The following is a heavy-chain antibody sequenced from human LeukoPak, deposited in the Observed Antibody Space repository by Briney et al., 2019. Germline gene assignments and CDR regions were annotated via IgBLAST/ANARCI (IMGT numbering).Heavy chain of an antibody. J-gene: IGHJ5*02. CDR2: IYYSGST. CDR1: GGSISSSSNY. CDR3: VFMITFGGVIGP. Sequence: PSETLSLTCTVSGGSISSSSNYWGWIRQPPGKGLEWIGSIYYSGSTYYNPSLKSRVTISVDTSKNQFSLKLSSVTAADTAVYYCVFMITFGGVIGPWGQGTLVTVSS. D-gene: IGHD3-16*02. V-gene: IGHV4-39*01.